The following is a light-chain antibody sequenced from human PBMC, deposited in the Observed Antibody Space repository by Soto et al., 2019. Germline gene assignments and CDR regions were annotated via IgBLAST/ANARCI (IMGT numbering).Light chain of an antibody. CDR3: QQFSSYPLT. CDR1: QTVRNNY. CDR2: DAS. Sequence: EIVLMQSPVTLSFSPVQRPTLSCMASQTVRNNYLAWYQQKPGQAPRLLIYDASSRATGIPDRFSGGGSGTDFTLTISRLEPEDFAVYYCQQFSSYPLTFGGGTKVDNK. V-gene: IGKV3-20*01. J-gene: IGKJ4*01.